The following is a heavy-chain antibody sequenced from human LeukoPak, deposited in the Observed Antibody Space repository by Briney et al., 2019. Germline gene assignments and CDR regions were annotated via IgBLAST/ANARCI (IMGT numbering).Heavy chain of an antibody. J-gene: IGHJ4*02. D-gene: IGHD2-15*01. CDR1: GGSISSYY. V-gene: IGHV4-59*01. CDR2: IYYSGST. Sequence: SETLSLTRTVSGGSISSYYWSWIRQPPGKGLEWIGYIYYSGSTNYNPSLKSRVTISVDTSKNQFSLKLSSVTAADTAVYYCARDNPDLGYYPHYWGQGTLVTVSS. CDR3: ARDNPDLGYYPHY.